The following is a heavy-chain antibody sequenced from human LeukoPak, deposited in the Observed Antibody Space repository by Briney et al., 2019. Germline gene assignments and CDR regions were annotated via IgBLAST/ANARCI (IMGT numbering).Heavy chain of an antibody. Sequence: GGSLRLSCAASGFTFSSYSMNWVRQAPGKGLEWVSGISWNSGSIGYADAVKGRFTISRDNAKNSLYLQMNSLRTEDTALYNCAKDRASVVGATRDYGMDVWGQGTTVTVS. CDR3: AKDRASVVGATRDYGMDV. CDR1: GFTFSSYS. J-gene: IGHJ6*02. V-gene: IGHV3-9*01. CDR2: ISWNSGSI. D-gene: IGHD1-26*01.